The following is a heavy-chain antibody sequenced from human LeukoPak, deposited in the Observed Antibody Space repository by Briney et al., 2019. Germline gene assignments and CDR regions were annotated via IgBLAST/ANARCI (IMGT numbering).Heavy chain of an antibody. CDR3: ATYSSLNRREFQY. J-gene: IGHJ1*01. CDR2: IIVGSSYI. CDR1: GFTFSSYS. V-gene: IGHV3-21*01. Sequence: GGSLRLSCAASGFTFSSYSMNWVRQAPGKGLEWVSSIIVGSSYIYYADSVKGRFTISRDDARNSLYLQMDSLRAEDTAVYYCATYSSLNRREFQYWGQGTLLTVSS. D-gene: IGHD3-22*01.